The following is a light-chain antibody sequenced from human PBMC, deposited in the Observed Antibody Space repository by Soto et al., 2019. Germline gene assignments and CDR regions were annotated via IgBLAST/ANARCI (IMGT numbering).Light chain of an antibody. CDR1: SSDVGGYNY. CDR2: DAS. V-gene: IGLV2-14*01. J-gene: IGLJ1*01. Sequence: QSVLTHPASVSGSPGQSITISCTGTSSDVGGYNYVSWYQQHPGKAPKLMIYDASNRPSGVSNRFSGSKSGNTASLTISGLQAEDEADYYCSSYTSSSTLGVFGTGTKVTVL. CDR3: SSYTSSSTLGV.